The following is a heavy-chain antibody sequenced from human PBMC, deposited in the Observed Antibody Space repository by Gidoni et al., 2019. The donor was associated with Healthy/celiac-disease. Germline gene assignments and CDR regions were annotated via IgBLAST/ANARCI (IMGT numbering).Heavy chain of an antibody. CDR1: GFTFRSYA. J-gene: IGHJ4*02. CDR2: ISNDGSNK. CDR3: ATIATFDY. V-gene: IGHV3-30-3*01. D-gene: IGHD6-13*01. Sequence: QVQLVESGGGVVQPGRSLRLSCAASGFTFRSYAMHWVRQAPGKGLEWVAVISNDGSNKYYADSVKGRFTISRDNSKNTLYLQMNSLRAEDTAVYYCATIATFDYWGQGTLVTVSS.